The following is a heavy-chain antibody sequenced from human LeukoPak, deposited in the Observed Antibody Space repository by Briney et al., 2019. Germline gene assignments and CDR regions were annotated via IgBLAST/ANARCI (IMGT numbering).Heavy chain of an antibody. CDR1: GGSISSYY. Sequence: PSETLSLTCTVSGGSISSYYWSWIRQPPGKGLEWIGYIYYSGSTNYNPSLKSRVTISVDTSKNQFSLKLSSVPAADTAMYYCAILGHYDILTGYYVARDDAFDLWGQGTMVTVSS. V-gene: IGHV4-59*01. CDR2: IYYSGST. J-gene: IGHJ3*01. D-gene: IGHD3-9*01. CDR3: AILGHYDILTGYYVARDDAFDL.